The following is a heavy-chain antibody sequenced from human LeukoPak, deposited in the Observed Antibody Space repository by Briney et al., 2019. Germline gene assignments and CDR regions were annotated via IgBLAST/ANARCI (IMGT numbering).Heavy chain of an antibody. V-gene: IGHV1-46*01. Sequence: GASVKVSCKASGYIFTSYNIYWVRQAPGQGLEWMGIINPSGGTTNYAQKFKGRVTMTRDTSTSTVYMELSSLRSEDTAVYYCVRGGRAIFSCDYWGQGTLVTVSS. CDR1: GYIFTSYN. J-gene: IGHJ4*02. CDR2: INPSGGTT. D-gene: IGHD3-9*01. CDR3: VRGGRAIFSCDY.